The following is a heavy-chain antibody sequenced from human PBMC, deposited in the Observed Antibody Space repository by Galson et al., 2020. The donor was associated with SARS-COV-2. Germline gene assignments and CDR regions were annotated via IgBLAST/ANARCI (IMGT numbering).Heavy chain of an antibody. J-gene: IGHJ4*02. CDR3: ARGDGGYRIDY. CDR2: ISYRSEAT. Sequence: GGSLRLSCAVSGFSFSFYAMSWVRQAPGKGLEWVSSISYRSEATYYSDSVQGRFTISRDDSKDTLYLQMNTLRAEDTAIYYCARGDGGYRIDYWGLGTLVTVSS. D-gene: IGHD5-12*01. CDR1: GFSFSFYA. V-gene: IGHV3-23*01.